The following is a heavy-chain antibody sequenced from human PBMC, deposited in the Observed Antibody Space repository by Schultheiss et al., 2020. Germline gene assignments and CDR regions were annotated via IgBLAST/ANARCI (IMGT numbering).Heavy chain of an antibody. CDR1: GFTFSSYA. J-gene: IGHJ4*02. D-gene: IGHD6-13*01. CDR2: ISGSGGST. V-gene: IGHV3-23*01. Sequence: GGSLRLSCAASGFTFSSYAMSWVRQAPGKGLEWVSAISGSGGSTYYADSVKGRFTISRDNSKNTLYLQMNSLRAEDTAVYYCAKVWLRSNSWYSLVVDYWGQGTLVTVSS. CDR3: AKVWLRSNSWYSLVVDY.